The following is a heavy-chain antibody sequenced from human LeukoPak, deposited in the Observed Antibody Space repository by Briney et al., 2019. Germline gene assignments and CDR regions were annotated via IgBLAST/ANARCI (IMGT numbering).Heavy chain of an antibody. V-gene: IGHV4-61*01. CDR2: IYYSGST. D-gene: IGHD4-17*01. CDR3: ARVLATVTTGGMDV. J-gene: IGHJ6*04. CDR1: GGSVSSGSYY. Sequence: KPSETLSLTCTVSGGSVSSGSYYWSWIRQPPGKGLEWIGYIYYSGSTNYNPSLKSRVTISVDTSKNQFSLKLSSVTATDTAVYYCARVLATVTTGGMDVWGRETTVTVSS.